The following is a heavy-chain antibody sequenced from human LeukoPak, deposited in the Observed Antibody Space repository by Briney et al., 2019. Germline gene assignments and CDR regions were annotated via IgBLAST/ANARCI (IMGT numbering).Heavy chain of an antibody. CDR1: GFTFSSYA. CDR2: VSERGSNT. J-gene: IGHJ4*02. CDR3: AKLVWRASAYYFDY. D-gene: IGHD3-3*01. Sequence: GESLRLSCAASGFTFSSYAMSWVRQAPGKGLEWVSAVSERGSNTYYADSVKGRFTIPRDNSKNTLYLQMNGLPAEDTAIYYCAKLVWRASAYYFDYWGQGTLVTVSS. V-gene: IGHV3-23*01.